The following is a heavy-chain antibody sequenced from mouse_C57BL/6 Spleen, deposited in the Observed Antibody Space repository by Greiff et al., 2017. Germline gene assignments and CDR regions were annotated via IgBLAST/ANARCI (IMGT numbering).Heavy chain of an antibody. CDR1: GFTFSSYA. Sequence: EVQRVESGGGLVKPGGSLKLSCAASGFTFSSYAMSWVRQTPEKRLEWVATISDGGSYTYYPDNVKGRFTISRDNAKNNLYLQMSHLKSEDTAMYYCARDNYGRGVDYWGQGTTLTVSS. V-gene: IGHV5-4*01. D-gene: IGHD2-1*01. CDR3: ARDNYGRGVDY. CDR2: ISDGGSYT. J-gene: IGHJ2*01.